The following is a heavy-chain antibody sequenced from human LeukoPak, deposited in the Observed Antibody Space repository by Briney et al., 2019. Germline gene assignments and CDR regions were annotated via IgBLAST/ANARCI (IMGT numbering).Heavy chain of an antibody. CDR3: ARGFAAPAAMYFDY. Sequence: GGSLRLSCAASGFTFSSYGMHWVRQAPGKGQEWVAVIWYDGSNKYYADSVKGRFTISRDNSKNTLYLQMNSLRAEDTAVYYCARGFAAPAAMYFDYWGQGTLVTVSS. CDR2: IWYDGSNK. CDR1: GFTFSSYG. D-gene: IGHD2-2*01. J-gene: IGHJ4*02. V-gene: IGHV3-33*01.